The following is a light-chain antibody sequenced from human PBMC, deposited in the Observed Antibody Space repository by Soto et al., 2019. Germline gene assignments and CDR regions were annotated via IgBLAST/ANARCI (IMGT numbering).Light chain of an antibody. J-gene: IGKJ4*01. CDR2: AAS. V-gene: IGKV1-27*01. Sequence: DVQIIQSPSSVSASLGDRVTITCRASQGIGVYLAWFQQKPGNVPKLLIYAASTLQSGVPSRFSGSGSGTDFTLTISSLQPEDVATYYCQKYNSAPLTFGGGTKVDIK. CDR1: QGIGVY. CDR3: QKYNSAPLT.